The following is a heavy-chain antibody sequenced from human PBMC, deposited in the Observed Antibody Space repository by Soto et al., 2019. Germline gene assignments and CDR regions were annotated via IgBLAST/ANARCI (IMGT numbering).Heavy chain of an antibody. D-gene: IGHD3-22*01. Sequence: QVQLVQSGPEVKKPGASVKVSCKASGYTFTRYGISWVRQAPGQGLEWMGWISAYNGNTNYAQKLQGRVTMTTDTSTSTAYMELRSLRSDDTAVYYCARVGYYYDSSGYQIAAIYYYGMDVWGQGTTVTVSS. CDR3: ARVGYYYDSSGYQIAAIYYYGMDV. V-gene: IGHV1-18*01. CDR2: ISAYNGNT. CDR1: GYTFTRYG. J-gene: IGHJ6*02.